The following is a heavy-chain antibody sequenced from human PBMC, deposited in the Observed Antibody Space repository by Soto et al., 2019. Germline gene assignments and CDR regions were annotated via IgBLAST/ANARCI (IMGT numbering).Heavy chain of an antibody. D-gene: IGHD3-10*01. V-gene: IGHV4-59*01. CDR3: ARDQYGSGSPYFDY. J-gene: IGHJ4*02. CDR2: IYYSGST. Sequence: SETLSLTCTVSGGSISSYYWSWIRQPPGKGLEWIGYIYYSGSTNYNPSLKSRVTISVDTSKNQFSLKLSSVTAADTAVYYCARDQYGSGSPYFDYWGQGTLVTVSS. CDR1: GGSISSYY.